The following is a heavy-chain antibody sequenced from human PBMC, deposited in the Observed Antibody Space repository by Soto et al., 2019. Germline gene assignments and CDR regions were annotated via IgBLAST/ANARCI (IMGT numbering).Heavy chain of an antibody. J-gene: IGHJ6*02. D-gene: IGHD6-19*01. CDR3: ARDQAREEQWLVDCCGMDV. CDR2: ISYDGSNK. V-gene: IGHV3-30-3*01. Sequence: QVQLVESGGGVVQPGRSLRLSCAASGFTFSSYAMHWVRQAPGKGLEWVAVISYDGSNKYYADSVKGRFTISRDNSKNTLYLQMNSLRAEDTAVYYCARDQAREEQWLVDCCGMDVWGQGTTVTVSS. CDR1: GFTFSSYA.